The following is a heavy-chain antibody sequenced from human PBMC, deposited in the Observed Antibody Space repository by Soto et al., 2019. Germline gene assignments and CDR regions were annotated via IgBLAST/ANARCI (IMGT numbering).Heavy chain of an antibody. CDR2: IYYIGIT. Sequence: QVQLQESGPGLVKPSQTLSLTCTVSGGSINTGGYFWNWIRQHPGKGLEWIGYIYYIGITYYSPSLKSRVAISVDTSKNQFSLNLTSVTAADTAVYYCARERAYFDSWGQGTVVTVSS. CDR3: ARERAYFDS. CDR1: GGSINTGGYF. V-gene: IGHV4-31*03. J-gene: IGHJ4*02.